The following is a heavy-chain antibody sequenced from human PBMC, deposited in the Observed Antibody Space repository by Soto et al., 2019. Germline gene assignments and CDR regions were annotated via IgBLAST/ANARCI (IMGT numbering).Heavy chain of an antibody. Sequence: VKVSCKASGYTFTSYYMHWVRQAPGQGLEWMGIINPSGGSTSYAQKFQGRVTMTRDTSTSTVYMELSSLRSEDTAVYYCARERDLRGVATSLYYYYGMDVWSQGTTVTVSS. CDR1: GYTFTSYY. V-gene: IGHV1-46*03. J-gene: IGHJ6*02. D-gene: IGHD5-12*01. CDR3: ARERDLRGVATSLYYYYGMDV. CDR2: INPSGGST.